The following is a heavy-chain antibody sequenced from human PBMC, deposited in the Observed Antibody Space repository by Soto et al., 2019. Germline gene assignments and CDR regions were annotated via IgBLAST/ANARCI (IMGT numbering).Heavy chain of an antibody. V-gene: IGHV4-34*01. CDR3: ARGPDSSGYYPGLDY. D-gene: IGHD3-22*01. CDR1: GGSFSGYY. J-gene: IGHJ4*02. Sequence: PSETLSLTCAVYGGSFSGYYWSWIRQPPGKGLGWIGEINHSGSTNYNPSLKSRVTISVDTSKNQFSLKLSSVTAADTAVYYCARGPDSSGYYPGLDYWGQGTLVTVSS. CDR2: INHSGST.